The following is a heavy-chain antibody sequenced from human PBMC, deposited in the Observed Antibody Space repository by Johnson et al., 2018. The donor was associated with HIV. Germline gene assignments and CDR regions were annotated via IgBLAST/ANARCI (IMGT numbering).Heavy chain of an antibody. Sequence: VQLVESGGGLVKREGSLRLSCAPSGFIFSNAWMSWVRQAPGKGLEWVGRIKSKTDGGTTDYAAPVKGRFTISRDDSKNTLYLQMNSLKTEDTAVYYCTTDRGGSSDAFDIWGQGTMVTVSS. D-gene: IGHD3-10*01. CDR2: IKSKTDGGTT. CDR1: GFIFSNAW. J-gene: IGHJ3*02. V-gene: IGHV3-15*01. CDR3: TTDRGGSSDAFDI.